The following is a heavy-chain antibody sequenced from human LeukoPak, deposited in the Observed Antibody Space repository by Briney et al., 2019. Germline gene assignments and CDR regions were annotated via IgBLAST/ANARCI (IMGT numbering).Heavy chain of an antibody. CDR1: GGSFSGYY. V-gene: IGHV4-34*01. J-gene: IGHJ3*02. D-gene: IGHD3-10*01. CDR3: ARDRGITMVRGVPAFDI. Sequence: PSETLSLTCAVYGGSFSGYYWSWIRQPPGKGLEWIGEINHSGSTNYNPSLKSRVTISVDTSKNQFSLKLSSVTAADTAVYYCARDRGITMVRGVPAFDIWGQGTMVTVSS. CDR2: INHSGST.